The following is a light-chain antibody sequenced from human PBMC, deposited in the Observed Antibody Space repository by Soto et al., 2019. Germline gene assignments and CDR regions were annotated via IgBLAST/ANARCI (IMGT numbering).Light chain of an antibody. CDR1: QSIRNS. Sequence: DIRMTQSPSSLSASVGDRVTITCWASQSIRNSLNWYQQKPGKAPKFLIFAASSLQSGVPSRFSGGGSGTDFTLTISSLQHEDFATYYCQQSYETPFTFGPGTQGGYQ. CDR2: AAS. J-gene: IGKJ3*01. V-gene: IGKV1-39*01. CDR3: QQSYETPFT.